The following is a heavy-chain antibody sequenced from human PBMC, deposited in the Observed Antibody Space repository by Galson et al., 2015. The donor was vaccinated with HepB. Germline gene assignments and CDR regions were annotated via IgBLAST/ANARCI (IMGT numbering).Heavy chain of an antibody. V-gene: IGHV1-18*04. CDR3: ARDVTVDISGWTPHYYYYGMDV. D-gene: IGHD6-19*01. CDR1: GYTFTSYG. Sequence: SVKVSCKASGYTFTSYGISWVRQAPGQGLEWMGWISAYNGNTNYAQKLQGRVTMTTDTSTSTAYMELRSLRSDDTAVYYCARDVTVDISGWTPHYYYYGMDVWSQGTTVTVSS. CDR2: ISAYNGNT. J-gene: IGHJ6*02.